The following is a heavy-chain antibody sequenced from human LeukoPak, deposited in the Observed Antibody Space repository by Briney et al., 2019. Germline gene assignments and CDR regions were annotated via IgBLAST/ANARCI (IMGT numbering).Heavy chain of an antibody. J-gene: IGHJ5*02. CDR2: IYSSGTT. CDR3: ASGSSGYDP. CDR1: GGSISNYY. Sequence: PSETLSLTCTVSGGSISNYYWSWIRQPAGKGLEWIGRIYSSGTTIYNPSPKSRVTMSVDTSKNQFSLKLSSVTAADTAVYFCASGSSGYDPWGQGTLVTVSS. V-gene: IGHV4-4*07. D-gene: IGHD5-12*01.